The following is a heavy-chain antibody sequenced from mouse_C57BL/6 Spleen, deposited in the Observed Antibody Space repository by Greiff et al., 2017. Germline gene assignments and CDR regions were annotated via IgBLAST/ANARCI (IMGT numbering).Heavy chain of an antibody. V-gene: IGHV1-82*01. CDR2: IYPGDGDT. D-gene: IGHD1-1*01. J-gene: IGHJ4*01. CDR1: GYAFSSSW. Sequence: QVQLQQSGPELVKPGASVKISCKASGYAFSSSWMNWVKQRPGKGLEWIGRIYPGDGDTNYNGTFKGKATLTADKSSSTAYMQLSSLTSEDSAVYFCARTPTVVAYYYAMDYWGQGTSVTVSS. CDR3: ARTPTVVAYYYAMDY.